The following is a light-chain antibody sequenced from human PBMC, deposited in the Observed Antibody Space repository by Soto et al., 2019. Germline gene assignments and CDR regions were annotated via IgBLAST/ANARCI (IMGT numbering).Light chain of an antibody. CDR2: GAS. V-gene: IGKV3-15*01. CDR3: QKYRSWPRT. Sequence: EIVMTQSPATLSVSPGEGASLSCRASQSAGISLAWFQQKPGQPPRILISGASTRATAVPARFSGSGSGTEFTLTISSMQSEDFAVYYCQKYRSWPRTFGGGTKVEIK. CDR1: QSAGIS. J-gene: IGKJ4*01.